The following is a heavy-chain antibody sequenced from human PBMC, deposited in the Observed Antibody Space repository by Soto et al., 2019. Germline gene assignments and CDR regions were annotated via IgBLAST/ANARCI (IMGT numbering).Heavy chain of an antibody. Sequence: ASVKVSCKSSGYPFTSYYIHWVRQAPGQGLEWMGIINPSGGSTSYAQKFQGRVTMTRDTSTSTVYMELSSLRSEDTAVYYCAREPQTVTTSPYYYYGMDVWGQGTTVTVSS. CDR3: AREPQTVTTSPYYYYGMDV. J-gene: IGHJ6*02. CDR1: GYPFTSYY. V-gene: IGHV1-46*03. CDR2: INPSGGST. D-gene: IGHD4-17*01.